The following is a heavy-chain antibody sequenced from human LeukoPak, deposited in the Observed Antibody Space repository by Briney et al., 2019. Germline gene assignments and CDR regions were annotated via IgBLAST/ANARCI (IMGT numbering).Heavy chain of an antibody. CDR3: TRGLTGSGWKYYFDY. D-gene: IGHD6-19*01. J-gene: IGHJ4*02. CDR1: GFTFSGSA. CDR2: IRSKANSYAT. Sequence: PGGSLRLSCAASGFTFSGSAMHWVRQASGKGLEWVGRIRSKANSYATAYAASVKGRFTISRDDSKSIAYLQMNSLKTEDTAVYYCTRGLTGSGWKYYFDYWGQGTLVTVSS. V-gene: IGHV3-73*01.